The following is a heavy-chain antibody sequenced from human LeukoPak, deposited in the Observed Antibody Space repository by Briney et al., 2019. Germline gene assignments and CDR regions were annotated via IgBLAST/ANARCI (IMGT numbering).Heavy chain of an antibody. J-gene: IGHJ4*02. CDR3: AKGLYRFSYGYNDF. CDR1: GFTFADYS. D-gene: IGHD3-16*02. Sequence: GGSLRLSCAASGFTFADYSMHWVRQAPGKGLEWVSLISWDGGSTYYADSVRGRFTISRDNSKNSLYLQMSSLRSEDAALYYCAKGLYRFSYGYNDFRGQGTLVTVSS. CDR2: ISWDGGST. V-gene: IGHV3-43*01.